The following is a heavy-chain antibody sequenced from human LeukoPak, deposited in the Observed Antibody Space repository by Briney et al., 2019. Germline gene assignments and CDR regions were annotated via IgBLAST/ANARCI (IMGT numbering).Heavy chain of an antibody. CDR3: AKEWEEWLVEYFQH. CDR1: GFTFSSYA. J-gene: IGHJ1*01. CDR2: ISYDGSNK. V-gene: IGHV3-30-3*01. D-gene: IGHD6-19*01. Sequence: GGSLRLSCAASGFTFSSYAMHWVRQAPGKGLEWVAVISYDGSNKYYADSVKGRFTISRDNSKNTLYLQMNSLRAEDTAVYYCAKEWEEWLVEYFQHWGQGTLVTVSS.